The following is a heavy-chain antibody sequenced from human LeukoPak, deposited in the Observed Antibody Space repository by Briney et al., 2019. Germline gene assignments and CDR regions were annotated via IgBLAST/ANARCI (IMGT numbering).Heavy chain of an antibody. CDR3: ARQLPGGWFDP. J-gene: IGHJ5*02. CDR2: IYTSGST. V-gene: IGHV4-61*02. D-gene: IGHD2-8*02. CDR1: GGSISSDSYY. Sequence: SETLSLTCTVSGGSISSDSYYWSWIRQPAGKGLEWIGRIYTSGSTNYNPSLKSRVTISVDTSKNQFSLKLSSVTAADTAVYYCARQLPGGWFDPWGQGTLVTVSS.